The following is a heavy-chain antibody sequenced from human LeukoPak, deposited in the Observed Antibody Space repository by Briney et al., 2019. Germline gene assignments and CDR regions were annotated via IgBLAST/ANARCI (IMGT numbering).Heavy chain of an antibody. Sequence: PSETLSLTFTVSGGSLSNYLGNCIRQPPGKGLEGIGEINHSENTKYNPSLKSRVTISVDTSKSLFHLNLTSITSADTALYSFARGVRCGWSNHHWFDTWREGSLVSVSS. V-gene: IGHV4-34*01. D-gene: IGHD6-19*01. CDR3: ARGVRCGWSNHHWFDT. CDR2: INHSENT. J-gene: IGHJ5*02. CDR1: GGSLSNYL.